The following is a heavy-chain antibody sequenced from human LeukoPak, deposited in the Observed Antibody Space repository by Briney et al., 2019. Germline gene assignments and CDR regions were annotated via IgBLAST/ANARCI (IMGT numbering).Heavy chain of an antibody. Sequence: GASVKVSCKVSGYTLTELSMHWVRQAPGKGLEWMGGFDPEDGETIYAQKFQGRVTMTEDTSSDTAYMELSSLRSEDTAVYYCATGHRIAVAGTGDYWGQGTLVTVSS. CDR1: GYTLTELS. CDR2: FDPEDGET. V-gene: IGHV1-24*01. CDR3: ATGHRIAVAGTGDY. J-gene: IGHJ4*02. D-gene: IGHD6-19*01.